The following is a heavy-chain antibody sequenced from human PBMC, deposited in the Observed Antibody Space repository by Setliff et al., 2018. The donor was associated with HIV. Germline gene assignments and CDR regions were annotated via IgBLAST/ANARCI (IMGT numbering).Heavy chain of an antibody. D-gene: IGHD6-13*01. CDR1: GYTFTNFG. CDR3: ARDYGSSPYAVFDS. V-gene: IGHV1-18*01. J-gene: IGHJ4*02. Sequence: ASVKVSCKSSGYTFTNFGISWVRQAPGQGLEWMGWISVYNGKIDYAQKFQGRVTMTTETSTSTAHMKLRSLRSDDTAVYYCARDYGSSPYAVFDSWGQGTLVTVSS. CDR2: ISVYNGKI.